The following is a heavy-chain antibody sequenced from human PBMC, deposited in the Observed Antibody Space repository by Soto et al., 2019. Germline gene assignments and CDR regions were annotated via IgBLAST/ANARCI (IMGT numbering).Heavy chain of an antibody. CDR3: AKEGWYYYDSSGYYDY. CDR1: GFTFSSYT. CDR2: ISGRGGST. V-gene: IGHV3-23*01. J-gene: IGHJ4*02. D-gene: IGHD3-22*01. Sequence: EVQLLDSGGGLVQPGGSLRLSCAASGFTFSSYTMSWVRQAPWKGLEWVSAISGRGGSTYYADSVKGRFTISRDSSKNTLYLQMNSLRAEDTAVYYCAKEGWYYYDSSGYYDYWGQGTLVNVSS.